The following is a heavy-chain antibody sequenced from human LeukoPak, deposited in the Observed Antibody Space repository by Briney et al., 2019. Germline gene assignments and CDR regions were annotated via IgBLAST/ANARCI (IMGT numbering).Heavy chain of an antibody. J-gene: IGHJ3*02. Sequence: GGSLRLSCVASGFMFSSYWMNWVRQAPGKELVWVSRINSDGSSTSYADSVKGRFTISRDNAKNTLYLQMNSLRAEDTAVYYCARDGRGEDYGDYDDAFDIWGQGTMVTVSS. CDR1: GFMFSSYW. D-gene: IGHD4-17*01. CDR2: INSDGSST. CDR3: ARDGRGEDYGDYDDAFDI. V-gene: IGHV3-74*01.